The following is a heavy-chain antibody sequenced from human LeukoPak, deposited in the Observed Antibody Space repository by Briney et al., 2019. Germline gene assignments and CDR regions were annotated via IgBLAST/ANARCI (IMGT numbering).Heavy chain of an antibody. CDR2: IYPGDSDS. CDR3: ARQNTQELDF. D-gene: IGHD1-26*01. CDR1: GYTFTSYW. Sequence: GESLKISCQASGYTFTSYWIGWVRQMPGKGLEWMGMIYPGDSDSRYSPSLQGQVTISADKSISTAYLQWTSLKASDTGIYFCARQNTQELDFWGQGTLVTVSS. J-gene: IGHJ4*02. V-gene: IGHV5-51*01.